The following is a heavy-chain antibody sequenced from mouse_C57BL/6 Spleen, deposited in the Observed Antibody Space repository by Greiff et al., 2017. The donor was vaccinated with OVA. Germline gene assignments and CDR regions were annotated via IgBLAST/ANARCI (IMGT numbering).Heavy chain of an antibody. CDR2: IHPNSGST. V-gene: IGHV1-64*01. D-gene: IGHD2-1*01. CDR1: GYTFTSYW. Sequence: QVQLQQPGAELVKPGASVKLSCKASGYTFTSYWMHWVKQRPGQGLEWIGMIHPNSGSTNYNEKFKSKATLTVDKSSSTAYMQLSSLTSEDSAVYDCAREELYGNYPDDWGQGTTLTVSS. CDR3: AREELYGNYPDD. J-gene: IGHJ2*01.